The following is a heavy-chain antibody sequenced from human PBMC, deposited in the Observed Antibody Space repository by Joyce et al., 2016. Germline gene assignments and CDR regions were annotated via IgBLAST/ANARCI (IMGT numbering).Heavy chain of an antibody. Sequence: EVQLLESGGGLVQPGGSLRLSCTASGFTFNSYGMRWVRQAPGKGLEWVSAISGSGGSTYYTDAVKGRFSISRNNSKSTLYLHMNSLRAEDTAIYYCAKEYCSGGSCYSFWGQGTLVTVST. J-gene: IGHJ4*02. D-gene: IGHD2-15*01. CDR1: GFTFNSYG. CDR3: AKEYCSGGSCYSF. V-gene: IGHV3-23*01. CDR2: ISGSGGST.